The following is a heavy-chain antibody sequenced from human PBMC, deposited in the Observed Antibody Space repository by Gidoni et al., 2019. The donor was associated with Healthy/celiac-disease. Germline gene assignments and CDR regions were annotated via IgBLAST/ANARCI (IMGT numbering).Heavy chain of an antibody. J-gene: IGHJ4*02. Sequence: EVQLVASGGGLVKPGGSLRLSCAASGLPFSSYRLNWLRQAPGKGVEWVSSISSSSSYIYYADSVKCRFTISRDNAKNSLYLQMNSLRAEDTAVYYCARQPLYPPFIRNLAAAGPFYFDYWGQGTLVTVSS. CDR3: ARQPLYPPFIRNLAAAGPFYFDY. V-gene: IGHV3-21*01. CDR2: ISSSSSYI. CDR1: GLPFSSYR. D-gene: IGHD6-13*01.